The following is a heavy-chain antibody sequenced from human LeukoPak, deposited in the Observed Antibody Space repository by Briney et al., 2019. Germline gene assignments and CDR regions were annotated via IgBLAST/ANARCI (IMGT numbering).Heavy chain of an antibody. CDR3: ARDIFSDLFDS. V-gene: IGHV3-21*01. Sequence: GGSLRLSCAASGFTFSSYAMSWVRQAPGKGLEWVSSISSSSSYIYYADPVKGRFTISRDNAKNSLYLQMNSLRAEDTAVYYCARDIFSDLFDSWGQGTLGTVSS. CDR1: GFTFSSYA. CDR2: ISSSSSYI. D-gene: IGHD3-9*01. J-gene: IGHJ4*02.